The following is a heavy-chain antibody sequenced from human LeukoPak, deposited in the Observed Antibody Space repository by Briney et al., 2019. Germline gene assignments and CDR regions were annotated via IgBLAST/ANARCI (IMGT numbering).Heavy chain of an antibody. J-gene: IGHJ5*02. Sequence: PGRSLRLSCATSGFTFDNYAMHWVRQAPGKGLEWVSRINSDGSRTSYADSVKGRFTISRDNAKNTLNLQMNSLRAEDTAVYYCARDLGQYYDTSDNWFDPWGQGTLVTVSS. D-gene: IGHD3-22*01. CDR3: ARDLGQYYDTSDNWFDP. CDR2: INSDGSRT. CDR1: GFTFDNYA. V-gene: IGHV3-74*01.